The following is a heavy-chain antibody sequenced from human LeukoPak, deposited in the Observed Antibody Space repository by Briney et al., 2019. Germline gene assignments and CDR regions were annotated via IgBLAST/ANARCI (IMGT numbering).Heavy chain of an antibody. CDR2: IIPIFGTA. J-gene: IGHJ3*02. D-gene: IGHD6-13*01. CDR1: GGTFSSYA. V-gene: IGHV1-69*13. CDR3: AREMGQQLEIGAFDI. Sequence: SVKVSCKASGGTFSSYAISWVRQAPGQGLEWMGGIIPIFGTANYAQKFQGRVTITADESTSTAYMELSSLRSEDTAVYYCAREMGQQLEIGAFDIWGQGTMVAVSS.